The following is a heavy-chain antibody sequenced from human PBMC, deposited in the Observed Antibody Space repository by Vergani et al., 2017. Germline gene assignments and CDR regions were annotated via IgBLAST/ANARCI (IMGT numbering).Heavy chain of an antibody. Sequence: QVQLVQSGAEVKKPGSSVKVSCKASGGTFSSYTISWVRQAPGQGLEWMGRIIPILGIANYAQKFQGRVTITADKSTSTAYMELTRLRPDDTAIYYCARVIVGCSRTNCFADHWGQGTLVTVSS. V-gene: IGHV1-69*02. CDR3: ARVIVGCSRTNCFADH. CDR1: GGTFSSYT. D-gene: IGHD2-2*01. CDR2: IIPILGIA. J-gene: IGHJ4*02.